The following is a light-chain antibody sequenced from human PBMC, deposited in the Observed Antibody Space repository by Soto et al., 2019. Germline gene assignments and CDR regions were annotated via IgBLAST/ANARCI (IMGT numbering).Light chain of an antibody. V-gene: IGKV3-20*01. J-gene: IGKJ1*01. CDR1: QSVYNYY. CDR3: LQYGSSVWT. Sequence: EIVLTQSPDTLSLSPGEGATLSCRASQSVYNYYLAWYQQKPGQAPRLLIHGAFSRATDIPDRFRGRGSGTDFTLTISRLEPEGFAVYYCLQYGSSVWTFGQGTRVEI. CDR2: GAF.